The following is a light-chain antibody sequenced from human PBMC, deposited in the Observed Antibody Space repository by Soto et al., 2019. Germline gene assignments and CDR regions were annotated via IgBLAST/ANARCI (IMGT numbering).Light chain of an antibody. J-gene: IGKJ4*01. CDR1: QTVGSY. CDR2: GVS. V-gene: IGKV3-11*01. CDR3: QQRYNWLT. Sequence: IVLTQSPATLSLSPGERATLSCRARQTVGSYLSWNQHKPGQAPRLLIYGVSNRATGSPARFSGSGSGTDFTLTISSLEPEDSAVYYCQQRYNWLTFGGGTKVEIK.